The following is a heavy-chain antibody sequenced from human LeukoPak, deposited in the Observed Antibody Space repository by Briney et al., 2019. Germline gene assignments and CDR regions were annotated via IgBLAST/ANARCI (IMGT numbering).Heavy chain of an antibody. J-gene: IGHJ6*03. CDR1: GGSISSYY. CDR3: ASLATAAGPDYYYYYYMDV. CDR2: IYYSGST. Sequence: PSETLSLTCTVSGGSISSYYWSWIRQPPGKGLEWIGYIYYSGSTNYNPSLKSRVTISVDTSKNQFSLKLSSVTAADMAVYYCASLATAAGPDYYYYYYMDVWGKGTTVTISS. D-gene: IGHD6-13*01. V-gene: IGHV4-59*01.